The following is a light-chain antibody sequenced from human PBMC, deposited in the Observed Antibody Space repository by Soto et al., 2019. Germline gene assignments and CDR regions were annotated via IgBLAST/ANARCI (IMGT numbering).Light chain of an antibody. V-gene: IGKV3-15*01. Sequence: EILMTQSPATLSVSPGERAALSCRASHSVNSNLAWYQQNLGQAPRLLIYGASIRATGTPVRFSASGSGTEFTLTISSLHPEDFAVYYCHQYNNWPYTFGQGTKLEIK. CDR3: HQYNNWPYT. CDR1: HSVNSN. J-gene: IGKJ2*01. CDR2: GAS.